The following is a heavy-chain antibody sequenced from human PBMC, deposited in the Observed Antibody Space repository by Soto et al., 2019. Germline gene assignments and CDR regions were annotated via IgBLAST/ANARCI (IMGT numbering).Heavy chain of an antibody. V-gene: IGHV1-46*01. CDR2: INPTGGST. D-gene: IGHD2-8*02. J-gene: IGHJ4*02. CDR1: GNTFTNNK. Sequence: QVQLVQSGAEVKKPGASVKVSAKPPGNTFTNNKKHGGRQPPGHGLEWMAIINPTGGSTNYAQKFQGRLTLTMDTSTTTVYMELSSLTSEDTAIYYCARHLAAGDVWGQGTLVTVSS. CDR3: ARHLAAGDV.